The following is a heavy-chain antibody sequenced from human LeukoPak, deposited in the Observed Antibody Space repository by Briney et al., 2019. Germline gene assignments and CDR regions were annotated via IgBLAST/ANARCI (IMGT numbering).Heavy chain of an antibody. CDR3: ARFFRQQLVLGYYFYGMDV. CDR1: GYTFTSYD. CDR2: MNPNSGNS. Sequence: ASVKVSCKASGYTFTSYDINWVRQATGQGLEWMGWMNPNSGNSGYAQKFQGRVTMTRNTSISTAYMELSSLKFEDTAVYYCARFFRQQLVLGYYFYGMDVWGQGTTVTVSS. J-gene: IGHJ6*02. V-gene: IGHV1-8*01. D-gene: IGHD6-6*01.